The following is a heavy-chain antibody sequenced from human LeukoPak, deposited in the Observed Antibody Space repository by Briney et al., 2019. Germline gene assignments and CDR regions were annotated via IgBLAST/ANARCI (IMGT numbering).Heavy chain of an antibody. V-gene: IGHV3-23*01. D-gene: IGHD2-15*01. J-gene: IGHJ1*01. Sequence: GSLRLSCASSGFTFSSYAMSWVRQSPGEGLEWVSAISGSGGSTYYADSVKGRFTISRDNSKNTLYLQMNRLRAEDTAVYYCAKAGGYCSGGSCYYFQHWGQGTLVTVSS. CDR2: ISGSGGST. CDR1: GFTFSSYA. CDR3: AKAGGYCSGGSCYYFQH.